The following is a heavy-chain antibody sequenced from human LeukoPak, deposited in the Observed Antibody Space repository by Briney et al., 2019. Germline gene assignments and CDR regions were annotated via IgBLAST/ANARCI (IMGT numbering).Heavy chain of an antibody. CDR2: ICADGVTT. D-gene: IGHD3-10*01. CDR1: GFTFTSFP. Sequence: PVGSLRLSCAASGFTFTSFPMSWVRRAPGKGLEYLSLICADGVTTYYAESVKGRFTISRDNSNNTLYLEMNRLRAGDRAVYYCAKTWFGDLEIRFDPWGQGTLVTVSS. J-gene: IGHJ5*02. CDR3: AKTWFGDLEIRFDP. V-gene: IGHV3-23*01.